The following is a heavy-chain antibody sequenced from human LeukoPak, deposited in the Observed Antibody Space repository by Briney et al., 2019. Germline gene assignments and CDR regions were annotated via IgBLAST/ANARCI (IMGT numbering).Heavy chain of an antibody. J-gene: IGHJ5*02. CDR3: AAASRREVRGVFYWFDP. D-gene: IGHD3-10*01. V-gene: IGHV1-24*01. Sequence: GASVKVSCKVSGYTLTELSMHWVRQAPGKGLEWMGGFDPEDGETIYAQKFQGRVTMTEDTSTDTAYMELSSLRSEDTAVYYCAAASRREVRGVFYWFDPWGQGTLVTVSS. CDR2: FDPEDGET. CDR1: GYTLTELS.